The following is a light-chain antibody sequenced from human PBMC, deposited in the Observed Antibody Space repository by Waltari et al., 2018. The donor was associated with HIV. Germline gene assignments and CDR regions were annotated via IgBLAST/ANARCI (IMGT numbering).Light chain of an antibody. J-gene: IGKJ1*01. CDR1: QSVLSSSNNKNY. CDR2: WAS. V-gene: IGKV4-1*01. Sequence: DIVMTQSPDSLAVSLGERATINCKSSQSVLSSSNNKNYLGWYQQKSGQPPKLLIYWASTRESGVPDRFSGSGSGTDFTLTISRLEPEDFAVYYCQQYGRSPRTFGQGP. CDR3: QQYGRSPRT.